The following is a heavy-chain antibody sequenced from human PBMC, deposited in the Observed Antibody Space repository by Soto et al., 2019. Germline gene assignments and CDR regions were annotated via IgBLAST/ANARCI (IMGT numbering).Heavy chain of an antibody. V-gene: IGHV3-30*18. CDR3: AKDGCSSTSCYKGFDP. D-gene: IGHD2-2*02. CDR2: ISYDGSNK. J-gene: IGHJ5*02. Sequence: GGSLRLSCAASGFTFSNAWMSWVRQAPGKGLEWVAVISYDGSNKYYADSVKGRFTISRDNSKNTLYLQMNSLRAEDTAVYYCAKDGCSSTSCYKGFDPWGQGTLVTVSS. CDR1: GFTFSNAW.